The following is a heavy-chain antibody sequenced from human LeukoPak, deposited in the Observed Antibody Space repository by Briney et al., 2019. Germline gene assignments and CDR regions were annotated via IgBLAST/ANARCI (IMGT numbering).Heavy chain of an antibody. CDR3: ARQMGATGPNDAFDI. J-gene: IGHJ3*02. Sequence: PGGSLRLSCAASGFTFSSYEMNWVRQAPGKGLEWASYISSSGSTIYYADSVKGRFTISRDNAKNSLYLQMNSLRAEDTAVYYCARQMGATGPNDAFDIWGQGTMVTVSS. CDR2: ISSSGSTI. CDR1: GFTFSSYE. V-gene: IGHV3-48*03. D-gene: IGHD1-26*01.